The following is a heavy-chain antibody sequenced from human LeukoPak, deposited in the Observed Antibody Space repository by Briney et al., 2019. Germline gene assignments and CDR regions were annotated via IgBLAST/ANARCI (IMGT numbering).Heavy chain of an antibody. CDR1: GGSISSYY. Sequence: SETLSLTCTVSGGSISSYYWSWIRQPPGKGLEWIGYIYYSGSTNYNPSLKSRVTISVDTSKNQFSLKLSSVTAADTAVYYCARQTGPYNWFDPWGQGTLVTVSS. CDR2: IYYSGST. V-gene: IGHV4-59*08. J-gene: IGHJ5*02. D-gene: IGHD7-27*01. CDR3: ARQTGPYNWFDP.